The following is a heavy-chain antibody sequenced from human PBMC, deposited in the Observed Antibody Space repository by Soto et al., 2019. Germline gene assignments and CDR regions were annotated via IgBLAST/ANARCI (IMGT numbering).Heavy chain of an antibody. D-gene: IGHD3-16*02. CDR1: GGTFSSYS. J-gene: IGHJ6*02. V-gene: IGHV1-69*13. Sequence: SVKVSCKASGGTFSSYSISWVPQAPGQGLEWVGGIIPTFAPAKYAQRFQGRVTIAADESTSTAYMELSSLRSEDTAVYYCARGESYDYVWWSYRPTTNYYGMDVWG. CDR3: ARGESYDYVWWSYRPTTNYYGMDV. CDR2: IIPTFAPA.